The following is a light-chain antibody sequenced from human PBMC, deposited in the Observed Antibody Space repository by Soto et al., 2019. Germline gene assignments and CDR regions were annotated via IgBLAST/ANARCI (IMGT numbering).Light chain of an antibody. CDR3: AAWDDSLNGLYV. CDR2: SNN. V-gene: IGLV1-44*01. J-gene: IGLJ1*01. Sequence: QSVLTQPPSASWTPGQRVTISCSGSSSNIGSNTVNWYQQLPGTAPKLLIYSNNQRPSGVPDRFSGSKSGTSASLAISWLQSEDEADYYCAAWDDSLNGLYVFGTGTKVTVL. CDR1: SSNIGSNT.